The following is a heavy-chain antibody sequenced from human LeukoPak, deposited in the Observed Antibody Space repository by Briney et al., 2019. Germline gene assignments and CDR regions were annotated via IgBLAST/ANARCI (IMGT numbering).Heavy chain of an antibody. D-gene: IGHD6-19*01. V-gene: IGHV4-39*01. CDR3: ARQEGAVAAHDY. J-gene: IGHJ4*02. CDR1: CGSISSSSYY. CDR2: IYYSGST. Sequence: PSETLSLTCTVSCGSISSSSYYWGWIRQPPGKGLEWIGSIYYSGSTYYNPSLKSRVTISVDTSKNQFSLKLSSVTAADTAVYYCARQEGAVAAHDYWGQGTLVTVSS.